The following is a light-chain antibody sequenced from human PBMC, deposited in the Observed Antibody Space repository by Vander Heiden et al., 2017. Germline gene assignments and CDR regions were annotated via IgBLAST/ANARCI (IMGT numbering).Light chain of an antibody. CDR1: QSVSIN. CDR2: VAS. V-gene: IGKV3-15*01. CDR3: QQYNNWPRT. Sequence: EIVMTQSPATLSVSPGERVTLSCRASQSVSINIAWYQQKPGQAPRLLIYVASTRATGIPARFSGSGSGTEFTLTISSLQSDDSAVYYCQQYNNWPRTFGHGTKVEIK. J-gene: IGKJ1*01.